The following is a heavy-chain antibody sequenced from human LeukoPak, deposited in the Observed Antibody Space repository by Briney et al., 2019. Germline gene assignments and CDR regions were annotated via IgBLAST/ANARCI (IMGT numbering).Heavy chain of an antibody. CDR1: GFTFSSYG. Sequence: GRSLRLSCAASGFTFSSYGMHWVRQAPGKGLEWVAVIWYDGSNKYYADSVKGRFTISRDNSKNTLYLQMNSLRAEDTAVYYCAREYATTYYYDSSGYHDNWFDPWGQGTLVTVSS. CDR3: AREYATTYYYDSSGYHDNWFDP. J-gene: IGHJ5*02. D-gene: IGHD3-22*01. V-gene: IGHV3-33*01. CDR2: IWYDGSNK.